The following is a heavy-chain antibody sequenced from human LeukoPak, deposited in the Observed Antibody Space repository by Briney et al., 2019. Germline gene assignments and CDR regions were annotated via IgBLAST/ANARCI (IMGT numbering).Heavy chain of an antibody. Sequence: PGGSLRLSCTASKFTFSHYGMQWVRQAPGKGLEWVAVISSDGSIKVYADSVKGRFTLSRGNSINTVDLQMNSLRAEDTAVYYCVKEYYSRGFGAYFDYWGQGTLVTVSS. V-gene: IGHV3-30*18. CDR3: VKEYYSRGFGAYFDY. J-gene: IGHJ4*02. CDR2: ISSDGSIK. CDR1: KFTFSHYG. D-gene: IGHD3-3*01.